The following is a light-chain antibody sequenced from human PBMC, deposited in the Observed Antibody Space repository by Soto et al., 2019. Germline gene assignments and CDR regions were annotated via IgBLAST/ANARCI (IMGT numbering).Light chain of an antibody. J-gene: IGKJ4*01. Sequence: DIVMTQTTLSSPVTLGQPASISCSSSQSLVHRDGNTYLSWLQQRXGQPPRXXIYKISNRFSGVPERVSGSGAGTDFTLKISRVEAEDVAVDDCMQATQFPLTFGGGTKVDIK. CDR1: QSLVHRDGNTY. CDR2: KIS. CDR3: MQATQFPLT. V-gene: IGKV2-24*01.